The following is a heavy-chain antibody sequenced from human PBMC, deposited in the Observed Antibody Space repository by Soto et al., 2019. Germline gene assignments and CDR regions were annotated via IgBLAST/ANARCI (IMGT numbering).Heavy chain of an antibody. J-gene: IGHJ4*02. D-gene: IGHD6-13*01. V-gene: IGHV3-7*01. CDR3: ARDRIALDY. Sequence: GGSLRLSCAASGFTFSSYWMTWVRQAPGKGLEWVANINQDGSEKYYMDSMKGRFTISRDNAKNSLLLQLNSLRAEDTAVYYCARDRIALDYWGQGTLVTVSS. CDR2: INQDGSEK. CDR1: GFTFSSYW.